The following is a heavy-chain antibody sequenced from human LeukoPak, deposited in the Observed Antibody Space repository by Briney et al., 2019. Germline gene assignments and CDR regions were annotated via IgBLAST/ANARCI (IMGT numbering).Heavy chain of an antibody. CDR2: INPSVGVT. V-gene: IGHV1-46*01. D-gene: IGHD3-22*01. J-gene: IGHJ5*02. CDR1: GYTFTNYY. CDR3: ARPSSPVAGQWLRGDFGP. Sequence: ASVKVSCKTSGYTFTNYYLHWVRQTPGQGLEWMGMINPSVGVTTYAPKFQGRVSMTRDTSTITVYMESKSLISEDTAVYYCARPSSPVAGQWLRGDFGPWGQGTLVTVSS.